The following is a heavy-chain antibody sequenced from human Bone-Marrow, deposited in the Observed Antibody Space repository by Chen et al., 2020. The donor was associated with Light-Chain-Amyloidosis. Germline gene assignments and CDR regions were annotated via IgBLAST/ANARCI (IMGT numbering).Heavy chain of an antibody. CDR3: ARDKVSTIGNFDY. Sequence: QVQLVQSGAEVKRTGASVKVSCKASGYIFTGYYIDWVRQAPGQGLEWMGWINLNSGATMYSQKIQGRVTMTRDTSISTAYMELSRLRSDDTAVYYCARDKVSTIGNFDYWGQGTLVTVSS. V-gene: IGHV1-2*02. CDR1: GYIFTGYY. CDR2: INLNSGAT. J-gene: IGHJ4*02. D-gene: IGHD1-1*01.